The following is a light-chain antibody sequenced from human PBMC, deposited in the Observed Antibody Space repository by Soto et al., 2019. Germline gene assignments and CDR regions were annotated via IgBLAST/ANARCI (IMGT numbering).Light chain of an antibody. V-gene: IGKV3-20*01. J-gene: IGKJ1*01. CDR3: QHYGTAPTWT. CDR1: QSVSSSY. Sequence: DIVLTQSPGTLSLSPGERATLSCRASQSVSSSYLAWYQQKPGQAPRLLIYGASSRAAGIPDRLSGGGSGTAFPLTISRLEPEDFVVYYCQHYGTAPTWTFGQGTKVEIK. CDR2: GAS.